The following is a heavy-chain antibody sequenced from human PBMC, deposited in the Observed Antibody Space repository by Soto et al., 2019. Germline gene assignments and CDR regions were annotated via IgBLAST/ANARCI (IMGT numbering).Heavy chain of an antibody. V-gene: IGHV4-4*07. J-gene: IGHJ6*02. D-gene: IGHD5-12*01. CDR3: ATLYSSFSYTGMDV. Sequence: QVLLHESGPQLVKTSETLSLTCIVSGISFNSYYWAWVRQPVGKGLEWIGHKFPTGSTTYSPSHESRVTIALDKSNNQVSLTLTSVTAAESGVYYCATLYSSFSYTGMDVWGQGTAVTVSS. CDR2: KFPTGST. CDR1: GISFNSYY.